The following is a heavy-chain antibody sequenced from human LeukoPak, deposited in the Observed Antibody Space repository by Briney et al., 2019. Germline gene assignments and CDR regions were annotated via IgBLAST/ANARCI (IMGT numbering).Heavy chain of an antibody. D-gene: IGHD6-13*01. J-gene: IGHJ6*02. CDR1: GFTFSSYA. CDR3: AKLIAAAGPYYYYYGMDV. Sequence: PGGSLRLSCAASGFTFSSYAMSWVRQAPGKGLEWVSAISGSGGSTYYADPVKGRFTISRDNSKNTLYLQMNSLRAEDTAVYYCAKLIAAAGPYYYYYGMDVWGQGTTVTVSS. V-gene: IGHV3-23*01. CDR2: ISGSGGST.